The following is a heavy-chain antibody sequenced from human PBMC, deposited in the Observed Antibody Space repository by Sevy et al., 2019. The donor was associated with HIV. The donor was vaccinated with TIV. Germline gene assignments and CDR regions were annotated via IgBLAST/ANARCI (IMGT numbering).Heavy chain of an antibody. J-gene: IGHJ4*02. V-gene: IGHV1-2*06. CDR3: TKDREEQPDY. CDR1: GFPFAAYY. CDR2: INPNNGAT. Sequence: ASVKVSCKTSGFPFAAYYIHWVRQAPGQGLEWMGRINPNNGATKYTQKFQGRVTMTRDTSITTAYMELRRLRSDDTAVYYCTKDREEQPDYWGEGTLVTVSS.